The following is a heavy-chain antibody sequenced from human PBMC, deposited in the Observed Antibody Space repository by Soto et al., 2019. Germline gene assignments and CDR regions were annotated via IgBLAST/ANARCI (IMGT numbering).Heavy chain of an antibody. V-gene: IGHV3-53*01. CDR1: GFTVSSNY. Sequence: VGSLRLSCAASGFTVSSNYMSWVRQAPGKGLEWVSVIYSGGSTYYADSVKGRFTISRDNSKNTLYLQMNSLRAEDTAVYYCARAPRYYDFWSANYYYYGMDVWGQGTTVTVSS. CDR2: IYSGGST. J-gene: IGHJ6*02. D-gene: IGHD3-3*01. CDR3: ARAPRYYDFWSANYYYYGMDV.